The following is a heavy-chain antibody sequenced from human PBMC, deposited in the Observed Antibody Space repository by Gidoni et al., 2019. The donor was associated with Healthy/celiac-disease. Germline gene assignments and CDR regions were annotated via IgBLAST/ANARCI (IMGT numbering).Heavy chain of an antibody. CDR2: TRNKANSYTT. Sequence: EVQLVESGGGLVQPGGSLRLSCAASGFTFSDHYMDWVRQAPGKGLGRVGRTRNKANSYTTEYAASVKGRFTISRDDSKNTRYLQMNSLKTEDTAVYYCASPLNSYGSGSYAFDIWGQGTMVTVSS. V-gene: IGHV3-72*01. CDR1: GFTFSDHY. CDR3: ASPLNSYGSGSYAFDI. J-gene: IGHJ3*02. D-gene: IGHD3-10*01.